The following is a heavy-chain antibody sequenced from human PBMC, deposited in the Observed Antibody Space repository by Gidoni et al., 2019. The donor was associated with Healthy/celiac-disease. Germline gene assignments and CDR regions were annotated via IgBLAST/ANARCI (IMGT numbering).Heavy chain of an antibody. CDR2: IYTSGST. D-gene: IGHD2-2*01. CDR3: ARAGDIVVVPAAITDDWFDP. J-gene: IGHJ5*02. V-gene: IGHV4-4*07. Sequence: QVQLQESGPGLAKPSETLSPTCTVFGGSISSYYWSWIRQPAGKGLEWIGRIYTSGSTNYNPSLKSRVTMSVDTSKNQFSLELSSVTAADTAVYYCARAGDIVVVPAAITDDWFDPWGQGTLVTVSS. CDR1: GGSISSYY.